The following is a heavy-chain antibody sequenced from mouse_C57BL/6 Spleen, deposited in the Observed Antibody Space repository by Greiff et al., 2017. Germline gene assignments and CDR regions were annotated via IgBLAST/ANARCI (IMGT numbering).Heavy chain of an antibody. J-gene: IGHJ4*01. CDR3: ARGLWFQEGYAMDY. CDR1: GYAFSSSW. CDR2: IYPGDGDT. Sequence: VQLQQSGPELVKPGASVKISCKASGYAFSSSWMNWVKQRPGKGLEWIGRIYPGDGDTNYNGKFKGKATLTADKSSSTAYMQLSSLTSEDSAVYFCARGLWFQEGYAMDYWGQGTSVTVSS. D-gene: IGHD2-2*01. V-gene: IGHV1-82*01.